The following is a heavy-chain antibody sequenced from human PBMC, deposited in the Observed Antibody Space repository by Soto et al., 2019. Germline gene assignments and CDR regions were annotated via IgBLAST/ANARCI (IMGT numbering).Heavy chain of an antibody. V-gene: IGHV3-11*01. CDR1: GFTFSDYY. J-gene: IGHJ3*02. D-gene: IGHD4-4*01. CDR3: ARDRDPDYIAFDI. CDR2: ISSSGSTI. Sequence: GGSLRLSCAASGFTFSDYYMSWIRQAPGKGLEWVSYISSSGSTIYYADSVKGRFTISRDNAKNSLYLQMNSLRAEDTAVYYCARDRDPDYIAFDIWGQGTMVTVSS.